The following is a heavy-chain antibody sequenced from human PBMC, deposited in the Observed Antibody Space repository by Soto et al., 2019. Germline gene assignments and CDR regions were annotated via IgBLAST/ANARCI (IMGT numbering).Heavy chain of an antibody. V-gene: IGHV3-23*01. J-gene: IGHJ4*02. D-gene: IGHD2-15*01. CDR1: GVTFNNYA. CDR2: IGDSGTAT. Sequence: PGGSLSLSCAASGVTFNNYALAWVCQAPGRRPEWVSAIGDSGTATFYADSVKGRFTISRDNSKNTLYLQMNSLTVEDTAIDYCAKGGSGSCYSGCDHWGQGTLVTVPQ. CDR3: AKGGSGSCYSGCDH.